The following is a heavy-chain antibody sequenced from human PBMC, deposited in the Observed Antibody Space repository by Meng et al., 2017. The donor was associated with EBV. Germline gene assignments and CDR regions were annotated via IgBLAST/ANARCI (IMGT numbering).Heavy chain of an antibody. CDR1: GGPFRSDA. CDR3: ASESGRGFTPDY. J-gene: IGHJ4*02. V-gene: IGHV1-69*01. CDR2: LIPMSGAP. D-gene: IGHD3-10*01. Sequence: QGQLQQSCAEVKKPGSSVMVSCRTSGGPFRSDAVSWVRQAPGQGLEWMGGLIPMSGAPHYAQKFQDRVTIIADESTSTHSMELNNLRFEDTAMYYCASESGRGFTPDYWGQGTLVTVSS.